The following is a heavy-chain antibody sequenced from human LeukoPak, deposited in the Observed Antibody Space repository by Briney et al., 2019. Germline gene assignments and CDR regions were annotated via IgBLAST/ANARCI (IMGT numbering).Heavy chain of an antibody. CDR1: GYSFTNYW. CDR2: IYPGDSDI. D-gene: IGHD6-13*01. V-gene: IGHV5-51*01. Sequence: GESLKISCKGSGYSFTNYWSGWVRLMPGKGLEWMGIIYPGDSDIRYSPSFQGQVTISADKSISTAYLQWSSLKASDSAMYFCARRDSSSWYFDYWGQGTLVTVSS. CDR3: ARRDSSSWYFDY. J-gene: IGHJ4*02.